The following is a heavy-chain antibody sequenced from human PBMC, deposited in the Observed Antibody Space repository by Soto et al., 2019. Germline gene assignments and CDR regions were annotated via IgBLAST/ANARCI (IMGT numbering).Heavy chain of an antibody. D-gene: IGHD6-19*01. CDR3: ARYFRGSGRYFFDY. CDR2: INQDGGGT. V-gene: IGHV3-7*03. J-gene: IGHJ4*02. CDR1: GFTFSSYG. Sequence: TGGSLRLSCAASGFTFSSYGMHWVRQAPGKGLEWVANINQDGGGTYYVDSVEGRFTISRDNAKDSLYLQMNSLRGEDTAVYYCARYFRGSGRYFFDYWGQGTLVTVSS.